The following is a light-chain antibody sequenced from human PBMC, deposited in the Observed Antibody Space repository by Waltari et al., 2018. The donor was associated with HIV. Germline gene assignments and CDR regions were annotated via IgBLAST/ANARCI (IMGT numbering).Light chain of an antibody. V-gene: IGKV1-5*03. J-gene: IGKJ1*01. CDR2: KAS. Sequence: DIQMTQSPSTLSASVGDRVTITCRASQSISSWLAWYQQKPGKAPKLLIYKASSLESGVTSRFSGRGSGTDFTLTISSLQADDFATYYCQQYNSYPWTFGQGTKVEIK. CDR3: QQYNSYPWT. CDR1: QSISSW.